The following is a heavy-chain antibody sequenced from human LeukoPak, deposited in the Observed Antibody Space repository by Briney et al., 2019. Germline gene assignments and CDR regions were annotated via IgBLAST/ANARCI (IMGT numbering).Heavy chain of an antibody. V-gene: IGHV3-21*01. CDR2: ISSSSSYI. CDR1: GFTFSSYS. Sequence: GGSLRLSCAASGFTFSSYSMNWVRQAPGKGLEWVSSISSSSSYIYYADSVKGRFTISRDNAKNSLYLQMNSLRAEDTAVYYCARDLTVGATVRYFDYWGEVTLVTVSS. D-gene: IGHD1-26*01. CDR3: ARDLTVGATVRYFDY. J-gene: IGHJ4*02.